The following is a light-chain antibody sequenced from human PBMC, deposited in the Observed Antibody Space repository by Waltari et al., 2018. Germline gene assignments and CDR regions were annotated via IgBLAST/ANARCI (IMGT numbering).Light chain of an antibody. CDR1: QSVSPN. V-gene: IGKV3-15*01. CDR3: QQYKNWPLT. J-gene: IGKJ4*01. CDR2: GAS. Sequence: EIVLTQSPATLSVSPGETATLSCRASQSVSPNLSWYQQKPGQPPRLLISGASTRATGIPARFSGSWSGTEFTLTISSLQSEDFAVYYCQQYKNWPLTFGGGTKVEIK.